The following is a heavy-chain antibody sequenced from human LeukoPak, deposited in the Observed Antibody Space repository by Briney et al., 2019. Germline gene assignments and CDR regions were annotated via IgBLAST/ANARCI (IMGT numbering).Heavy chain of an antibody. J-gene: IGHJ4*02. CDR2: IYHSGST. Sequence: SETLSLTCTVSGGSISSGGYYWSWIRRPPGKGLEWIGYIYHSGSTYYNPSLKSRVTISVDTSKNQFSLKLSSVTAADTAVYYCARATDGYSSGWHLKKSYYFDYWGQGTLVTVSS. V-gene: IGHV4-30-2*01. CDR3: ARATDGYSSGWHLKKSYYFDY. CDR1: GGSISSGGYY. D-gene: IGHD6-19*01.